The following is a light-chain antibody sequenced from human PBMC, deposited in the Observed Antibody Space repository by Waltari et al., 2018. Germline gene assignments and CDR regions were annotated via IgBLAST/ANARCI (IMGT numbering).Light chain of an antibody. CDR2: EDN. CDR3: QFYDSSNFWV. Sequence: NFMLTQPHSVSESPGKTVTISCTRSSGSIASNYVQWYQQRPGSAPTTVIYEDNQRPSGVPDRFSGSIDSSSNSASLTISGLKTEDEADYYCQFYDSSNFWVFGGGTKLTVL. J-gene: IGLJ3*02. V-gene: IGLV6-57*03. CDR1: SGSIASNY.